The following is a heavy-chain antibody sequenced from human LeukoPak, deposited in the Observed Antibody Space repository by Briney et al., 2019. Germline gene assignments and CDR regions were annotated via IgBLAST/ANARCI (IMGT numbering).Heavy chain of an antibody. J-gene: IGHJ4*02. CDR2: LDYTGST. D-gene: IGHD4-11*01. CDR3: ARGKEGTVRD. V-gene: IGHV4-39*07. Sequence: SETLSLTCTVSGGSISSSSDYWGWIRQPPRKGLEWIATLDYTGSTYYNPTLQSRVTISVDTSKNQFSLKLRSVTAADTALYYCARGKEGTVRDWGQGTLVTVSS. CDR1: GGSISSSSDY.